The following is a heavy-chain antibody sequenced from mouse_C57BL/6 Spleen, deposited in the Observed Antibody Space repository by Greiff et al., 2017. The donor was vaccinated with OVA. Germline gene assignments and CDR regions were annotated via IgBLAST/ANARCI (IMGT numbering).Heavy chain of an antibody. CDR1: GYTFTSYW. V-gene: IGHV1-52*01. CDR2: IDPSDSET. CDR3: ARGKGVTTMDY. D-gene: IGHD2-3*01. Sequence: VKLQQPGAELVRPGSSVKLSCKASGYTFTSYWMHWVKQRPIQGLEWIGNIDPSDSETHYNQKFKDKATLTVDKSSSTAYMQLSSLTSEDSAVYYCARGKGVTTMDYWGQGTSVTVSS. J-gene: IGHJ4*01.